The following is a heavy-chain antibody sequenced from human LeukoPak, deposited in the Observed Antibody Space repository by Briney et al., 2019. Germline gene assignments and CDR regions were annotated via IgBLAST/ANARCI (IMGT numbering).Heavy chain of an antibody. D-gene: IGHD3-3*01. CDR1: GGSISSYY. J-gene: IGHJ4*02. CDR2: IYYSGST. V-gene: IGHV4-39*01. CDR3: ARPSGGIFRDY. Sequence: SETLSLTCTVSGGSISSYYWGWIRQPPGKGLEWIGSIYYSGSTYYNPSLKSRVTISVDTSKNQFSLKLSSVTAADTAVYYCARPSGGIFRDYWGQGTLVTVSS.